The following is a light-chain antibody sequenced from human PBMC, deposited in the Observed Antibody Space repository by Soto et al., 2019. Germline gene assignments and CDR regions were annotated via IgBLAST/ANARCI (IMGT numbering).Light chain of an antibody. V-gene: IGKV3D-20*02. CDR3: QQRSNCPAN. CDR1: PSVSSSY. Sequence: EFVMTPFPATLPVPPGARAPLSCRASPSVSSSYLAWYQQKPGQPPRLLIYGASNRATGVPARFSGSGSGTDFTLTISSLQPDDYAVYYCQQRSNCPANFGQRTRLEIK. J-gene: IGKJ5*01. CDR2: GAS.